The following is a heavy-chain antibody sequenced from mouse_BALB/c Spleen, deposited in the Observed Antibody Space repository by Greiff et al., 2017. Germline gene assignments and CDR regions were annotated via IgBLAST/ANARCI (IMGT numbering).Heavy chain of an antibody. CDR3: ARAYVYYAMDY. V-gene: IGHV5-4*02. Sequence: DVMLVESGGGLVKPGGSLKLSCAASGFTFSDYYMYWVRQTPEKRLEWVATISDGGSYTYYPDSVKGRFTISRDNAKNNLYLQMSSLKSEDTAMYYCARAYVYYAMDYWGQGTSVTVSS. J-gene: IGHJ4*01. CDR2: ISDGGSYT. CDR1: GFTFSDYY.